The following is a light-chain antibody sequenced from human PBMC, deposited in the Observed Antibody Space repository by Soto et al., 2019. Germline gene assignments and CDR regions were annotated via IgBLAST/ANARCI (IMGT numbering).Light chain of an antibody. CDR2: NNI. Sequence: QSVLTQPPSVSGAPGQRVTISRTGSSSNIGAGYDVHWYQQPPGTAPKLLIYNNIYRPPGVPDRVSGSKSGTSASLVITGLQAEDEAFYFCQSHDSSLSGYVFGRGTKVTVL. CDR3: QSHDSSLSGYV. J-gene: IGLJ1*01. CDR1: SSNIGAGYD. V-gene: IGLV1-40*01.